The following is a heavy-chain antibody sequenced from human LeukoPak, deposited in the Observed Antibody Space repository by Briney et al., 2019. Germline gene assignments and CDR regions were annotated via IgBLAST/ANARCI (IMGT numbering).Heavy chain of an antibody. D-gene: IGHD3-10*01. V-gene: IGHV1-2*04. CDR1: GYTFTGYY. J-gene: IGHJ1*01. Sequence: ASVKVSCKASGYTFTGYYIHWVRQAPGQGLEWMGWINPNSGDTNYAQKFQGYITMARDTSISTAYMEVSSLRSDDTAIYYCSRSYGLEYFHHWGQGTLVTVPS. CDR3: SRSYGLEYFHH. CDR2: INPNSGDT.